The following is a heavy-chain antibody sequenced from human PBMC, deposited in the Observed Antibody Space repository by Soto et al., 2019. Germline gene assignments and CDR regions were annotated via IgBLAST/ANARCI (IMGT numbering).Heavy chain of an antibody. CDR2: IYYSGST. Sequence: SETLSLTCTVSGGAISRGDYYWSWLRQHPGKGLEWIGHIYYSGSTYYNPSLKSRVTISVDTSKNQFSLKLSSVTAADTAVYYCARRYGYSFDYWGQGTLVTVSS. V-gene: IGHV4-30-4*08. CDR1: GGAISRGDYY. CDR3: ARRYGYSFDY. D-gene: IGHD1-1*01. J-gene: IGHJ4*02.